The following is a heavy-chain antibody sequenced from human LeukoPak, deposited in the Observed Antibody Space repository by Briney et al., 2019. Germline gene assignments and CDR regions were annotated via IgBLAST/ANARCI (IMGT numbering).Heavy chain of an antibody. V-gene: IGHV3-30*02. CDR2: IRYDGSNK. CDR3: AKESQLVPHYFDY. D-gene: IGHD6-13*01. CDR1: GFTFSSYG. J-gene: IGHJ4*02. Sequence: GGSLRLSCAASGFTFSSYGMHWVRQAPGKGLEWVAFIRYDGSNKYYADSVKGRFTISRDNSKNTLYLQMNSLRAEDTAVYYCAKESQLVPHYFDYWGQGTLVTVSS.